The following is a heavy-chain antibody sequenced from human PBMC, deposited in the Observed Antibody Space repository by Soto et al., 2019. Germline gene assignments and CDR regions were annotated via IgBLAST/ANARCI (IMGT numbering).Heavy chain of an antibody. J-gene: IGHJ4*02. V-gene: IGHV3-30*18. CDR1: GFTFSSYD. D-gene: IGHD6-19*01. CDR2: ISYDGSNK. Sequence: QVQLVESGGGVVQPGRSPRLSCGASGFTFSSYDMHWVRQAPGKGLEWVAVISYDGSNKYFADSVKGRFAISRDYSKNTLYLQMNSLKTEDTAVYYCAKDGGGGSGWYSDYWGQGTLVTVSS. CDR3: AKDGGGGSGWYSDY.